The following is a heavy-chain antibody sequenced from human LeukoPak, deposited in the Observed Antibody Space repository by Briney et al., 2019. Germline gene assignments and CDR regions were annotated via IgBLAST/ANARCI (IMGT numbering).Heavy chain of an antibody. V-gene: IGHV3-30*03. CDR1: GFTFSSYG. Sequence: GGSLRLSCAASGFTFSSYGLHWVRQAPGKGLEWVALISYDGTNKYYADSVKGRFTISRDNSKNTLYLRMNSLRAEDTAVYYCAGSAAGSFGWFDPWGQGTLVTVSS. D-gene: IGHD6-13*01. J-gene: IGHJ5*02. CDR3: AGSAAGSFGWFDP. CDR2: ISYDGTNK.